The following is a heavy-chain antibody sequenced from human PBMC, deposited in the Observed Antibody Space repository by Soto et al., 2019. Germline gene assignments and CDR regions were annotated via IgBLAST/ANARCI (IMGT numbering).Heavy chain of an antibody. D-gene: IGHD3-22*01. CDR1: GFNFSSYG. V-gene: IGHV3-33*01. J-gene: IGHJ4*02. Sequence: GESLKISCEASGFNFSSYGIHWVRQAPGKGLEWVAIIWNDGSNEYYADSVKGRFTIFRDNSKNTVYLQVSKLRAEDTAVYFCARDQTDSGGYSDSWGQGTLVTVSS. CDR3: ARDQTDSGGYSDS. CDR2: IWNDGSNE.